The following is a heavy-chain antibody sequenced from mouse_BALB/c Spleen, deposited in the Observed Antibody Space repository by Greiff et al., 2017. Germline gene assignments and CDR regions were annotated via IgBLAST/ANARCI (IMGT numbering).Heavy chain of an antibody. V-gene: IGHV5-6-3*01. Sequence: EVMLVESGGGLVQPGGSLKLSCAASGFTFSSYGMSWVRQTPDKRLELVATINSNGGSTYYPDSVKGRFTISRDNAKNTLYLQMSSLKSEDTAMYYCARVKGNYLYAMDYWGQGTSVTVSS. CDR3: ARVKGNYLYAMDY. D-gene: IGHD2-1*01. CDR2: INSNGGST. CDR1: GFTFSSYG. J-gene: IGHJ4*01.